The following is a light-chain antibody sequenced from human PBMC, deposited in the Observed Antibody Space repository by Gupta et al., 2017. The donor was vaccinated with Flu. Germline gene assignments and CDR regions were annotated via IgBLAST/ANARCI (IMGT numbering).Light chain of an antibody. V-gene: IGLV3-10*01. CDR2: EDR. Sequence: SYELTQPPSVSVSPGQTARITCSGDALPKKYAYWYQQKSGQAPVLVVYEDRKRPSGIPGRFSGSSSGTMATLTINGAEVGDEADYYCYSTDSSGNRVFGGGTKLTVL. J-gene: IGLJ3*02. CDR3: YSTDSSGNRV. CDR1: ALPKKY.